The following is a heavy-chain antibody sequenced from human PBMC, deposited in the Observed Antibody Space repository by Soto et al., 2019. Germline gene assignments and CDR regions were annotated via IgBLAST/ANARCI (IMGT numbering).Heavy chain of an antibody. CDR1: GGSIRSSTYY. CDR3: ARQFSVYGDYGRYFDF. CDR2: IYYSGST. J-gene: IGHJ4*02. V-gene: IGHV4-39*01. D-gene: IGHD4-17*01. Sequence: SETLSLTCTVSGGSIRSSTYYWGWIRQPPGKGLEWIGSIYYSGSTYYNPSLKSRVTISVDTSKNQFSLKLSSVTAADTAVYYCARQFSVYGDYGRYFDFWGQGTLVTVSS.